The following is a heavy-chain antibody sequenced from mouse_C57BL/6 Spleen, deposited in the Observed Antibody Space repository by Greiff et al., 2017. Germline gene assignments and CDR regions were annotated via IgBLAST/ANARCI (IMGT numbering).Heavy chain of an antibody. D-gene: IGHD1-1*01. CDR2: IYPGDGDT. J-gene: IGHJ2*01. Sequence: VQRVESGPELVKPGASVKISCKASGYAFSSSWMNWVKQRPGKGLEWIGRIYPGDGDTNYNGKFKGKATLTADKSSSTAYMQLSSLTSEDSAVYVCARGGYYGSSYDFDYWGKGTTLTVSS. V-gene: IGHV1-82*01. CDR1: GYAFSSSW. CDR3: ARGGYYGSSYDFDY.